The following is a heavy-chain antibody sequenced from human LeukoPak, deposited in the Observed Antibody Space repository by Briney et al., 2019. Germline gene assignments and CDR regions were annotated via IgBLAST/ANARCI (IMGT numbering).Heavy chain of an antibody. J-gene: IGHJ5*02. CDR2: INPNSGGP. CDR3: ARNTGYSSSWYWFDP. CDR1: GYTFTGYY. V-gene: IGHV1-2*02. D-gene: IGHD6-13*01. Sequence: ASVKVSCKASGYTFTGYYMYWVRQAPGQGLEWMGWINPNSGGPNYAQKFQGRVTMTRDTSISTAYMELSRLRSDDTAVYYCARNTGYSSSWYWFDPWGQGTLVTVSS.